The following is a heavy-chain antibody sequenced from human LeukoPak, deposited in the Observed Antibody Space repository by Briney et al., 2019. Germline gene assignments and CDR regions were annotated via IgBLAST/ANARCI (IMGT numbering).Heavy chain of an antibody. D-gene: IGHD6-13*01. Sequence: GGSLRLSCAVSGFSVSGYWMTWVRQAPGKGVEWVANIKQDGSEKNYVDSVKGRFTISRDNAGNSLFLQMNSLRVEDTAVYYCAREWQGGIAAAGTRIEGDYWGQGTLVAVSS. CDR3: AREWQGGIAAAGTRIEGDY. V-gene: IGHV3-7*01. CDR1: GFSVSGYW. CDR2: IKQDGSEK. J-gene: IGHJ4*02.